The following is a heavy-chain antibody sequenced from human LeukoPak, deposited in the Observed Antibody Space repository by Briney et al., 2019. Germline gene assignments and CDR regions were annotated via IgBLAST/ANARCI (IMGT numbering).Heavy chain of an antibody. Sequence: GGSLRLSCAASGFTFSTHSMNWVRQAPGKGLEWVSYINHDGNDIYYGESVKGRFTISRDNAKNSLYLQIHTLRAEDTAVYYCAGDGTGVLPGGAFDIWSQGTMVTVSS. CDR3: AGDGTGVLPGGAFDI. CDR2: INHDGNDI. V-gene: IGHV3-21*05. J-gene: IGHJ3*02. CDR1: GFTFSTHS. D-gene: IGHD1-1*01.